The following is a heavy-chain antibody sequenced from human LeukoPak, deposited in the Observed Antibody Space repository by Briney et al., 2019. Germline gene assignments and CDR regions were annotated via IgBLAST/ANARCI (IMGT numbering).Heavy chain of an antibody. V-gene: IGHV3-23*01. CDR3: AKDREWDDYAEYDY. CDR2: INGGGYGT. D-gene: IGHD4-17*01. CDR1: GFTFHIYA. Sequence: PGGSLRLSCAASGFTFHIYAMNWVRQAPGKGLEWVSAINGGGYGTYYADSVRGRFTIYRDNSKSTLYLQMNSLRADDTAVYYCAKDREWDDYAEYDYWGQGTLVTVSS. J-gene: IGHJ4*02.